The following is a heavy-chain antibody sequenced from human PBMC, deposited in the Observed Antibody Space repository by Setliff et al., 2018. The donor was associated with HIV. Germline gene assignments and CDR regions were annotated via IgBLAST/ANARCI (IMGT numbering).Heavy chain of an antibody. D-gene: IGHD1-26*01. CDR1: GGSISSHY. V-gene: IGHV4-59*11. Sequence: SETLSLTCTVSGGSISSHYWSWIRQPPGKGLEWIGYIYYSGSTNYNPSLKSRVTISVDTSKNQFSLRLSSVTAADTAVYYCARVPRQFSATTYYYYYMDDWGRGTTVTVSS. CDR3: ARVPRQFSATTYYYYYMDD. J-gene: IGHJ6*03. CDR2: IYYSGST.